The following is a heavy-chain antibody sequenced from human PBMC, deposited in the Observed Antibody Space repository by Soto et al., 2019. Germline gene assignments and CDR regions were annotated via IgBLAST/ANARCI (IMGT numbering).Heavy chain of an antibody. CDR2: ISAGGDMT. CDR1: GFTLSSYA. D-gene: IGHD3-10*01. CDR3: ARGDRGGSGSPASYYYSGWDV. V-gene: IGHV3-23*01. Sequence: DVHLLESGGNLVQPGGSPTLSCSASGFTLSSYAMSWVRQAPGKGLEWVSSISAGGDMTYNSDSVKGRFTISRDNANNAVFLQMHNLRIEDTALYYCARGDRGGSGSPASYYYSGWDVWGQGATVTVS. J-gene: IGHJ6*02.